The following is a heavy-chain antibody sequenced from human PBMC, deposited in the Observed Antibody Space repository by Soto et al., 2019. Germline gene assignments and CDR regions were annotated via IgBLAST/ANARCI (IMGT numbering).Heavy chain of an antibody. V-gene: IGHV4-4*07. CDR3: ARDRGYCSSTSCYYYYYGMDV. CDR1: GGSISSYY. CDR2: IYTSGST. J-gene: IGHJ6*02. Sequence: SETLSLTCTVSGGSISSYYWSWIRQPAGKGLEWIGRIYTSGSTNYNPSLKSRVTMSVDTSKNQFSLKLSSVTAADTAAYYCARDRGYCSSTSCYYYYYGMDVWGQGTTVTVSS. D-gene: IGHD2-2*01.